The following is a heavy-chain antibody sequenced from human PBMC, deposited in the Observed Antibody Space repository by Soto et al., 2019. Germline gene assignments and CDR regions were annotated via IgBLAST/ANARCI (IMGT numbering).Heavy chain of an antibody. CDR1: GGSISSGDYY. J-gene: IGHJ4*02. V-gene: IGHV4-30-4*01. D-gene: IGHD3-9*01. CDR3: ARGGILTGYYGKEY. Sequence: PSETLSLTCTVSGGSISSGDYYWSLIRQPPGKGLEWIGYIYYSGSTYYNPSLKSRVTISVDTSKNQFSLKLSSVTAADMAVYYCARGGILTGYYGKEYWGQGTLVTVSS. CDR2: IYYSGST.